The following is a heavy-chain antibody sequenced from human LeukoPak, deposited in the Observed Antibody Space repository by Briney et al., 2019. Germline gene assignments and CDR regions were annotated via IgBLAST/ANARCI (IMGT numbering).Heavy chain of an antibody. CDR3: ARVHSTAVAGTG. J-gene: IGHJ4*02. Sequence: ASVKVSCKASGYTFTGYYMHWVRQAPGQGLEWMGWINPNSGGTNYAQKFQGRGTMTRDTSISTAYMELSRLRSDDTAVYYCARVHSTAVAGTGWGQGTLVTVSS. V-gene: IGHV1-2*02. D-gene: IGHD6-19*01. CDR1: GYTFTGYY. CDR2: INPNSGGT.